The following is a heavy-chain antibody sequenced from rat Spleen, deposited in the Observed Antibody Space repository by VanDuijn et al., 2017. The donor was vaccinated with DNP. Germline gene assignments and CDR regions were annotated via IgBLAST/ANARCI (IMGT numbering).Heavy chain of an antibody. J-gene: IGHJ2*01. CDR1: GFSLNRSG. D-gene: IGHD1-10*01. Sequence: QVQLKESGPGLVQPSQTLSLTCTVSGFSLNRSGVNWVRQPPGKGLEWIAAISGGVNTYYNSALKSRLSISRGTSKSQVFLKMNSLQTEDTAIYFCTQRGFITTRAFDYWGQGVMVTVSS. CDR3: TQRGFITTRAFDY. CDR2: ISGGVNT. V-gene: IGHV2S12*01.